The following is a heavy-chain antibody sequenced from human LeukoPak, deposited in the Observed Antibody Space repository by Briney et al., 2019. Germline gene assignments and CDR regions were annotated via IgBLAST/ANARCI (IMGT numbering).Heavy chain of an antibody. CDR1: GYTFTSYG. CDR3: ARSITIFGVVIPFDY. V-gene: IGHV1-18*01. D-gene: IGHD3-3*01. Sequence: GASVRVSCKASGYTFTSYGISWVRQAPGQGLEWMGWISAYNGNTNYAQKLQGRVTMTTDTSTSTAYMELRSLRSDDTAVYYCARSITIFGVVIPFDYWGQGTLVTVSS. J-gene: IGHJ4*02. CDR2: ISAYNGNT.